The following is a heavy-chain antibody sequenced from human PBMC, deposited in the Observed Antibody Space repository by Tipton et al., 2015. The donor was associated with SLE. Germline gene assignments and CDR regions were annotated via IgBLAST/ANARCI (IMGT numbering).Heavy chain of an antibody. D-gene: IGHD5-12*01. CDR2: IYYSGST. J-gene: IGHJ4*02. CDR1: GASVNSYA. CDR3: ARLVDILATILFDH. Sequence: TLSLTCSVSGASVNSYAWSWIRQPPGKGLEWIGYIYYSGSTNSNPSLKSRVTISLDTSKNQFSLKLTSVTAADTAVYYCARLVDILATILFDHWGQGTLITVSS. V-gene: IGHV4-59*02.